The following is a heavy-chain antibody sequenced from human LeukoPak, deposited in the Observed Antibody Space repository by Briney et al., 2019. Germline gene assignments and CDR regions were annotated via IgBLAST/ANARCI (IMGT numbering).Heavy chain of an antibody. D-gene: IGHD3-3*01. J-gene: IGHJ6*02. V-gene: IGHV3-33*01. CDR3: ARVHLEWLPNPNKMDV. CDR1: GFTFSSYG. CDR2: IWYDGSNK. Sequence: GGSLRLSCAASGFTFSSYGMHWVRQAPGKGLEWVAVIWYDGSNKYYADSVKGRFTISRDNSKNTLHLQMNSLRAEDTAVYYCARVHLEWLPNPNKMDVWGQGTTVTVSS.